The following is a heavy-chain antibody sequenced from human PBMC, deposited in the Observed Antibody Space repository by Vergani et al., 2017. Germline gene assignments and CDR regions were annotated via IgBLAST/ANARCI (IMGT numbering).Heavy chain of an antibody. J-gene: IGHJ4*02. CDR2: IYPGDSDT. CDR1: GYSFTSYW. Sequence: EVQLVQSGAEVKKPGESLKISCKGSGYSFTSYWIGWVRQMPGKGLEWMGIIYPGDSDTRYSPSFQGQVTISADKSISTAYLQWSSLKASDTAMYYCARSNYDILTGSREIDYWGQGTLVTVSS. CDR3: ARSNYDILTGSREIDY. V-gene: IGHV5-51*01. D-gene: IGHD3-9*01.